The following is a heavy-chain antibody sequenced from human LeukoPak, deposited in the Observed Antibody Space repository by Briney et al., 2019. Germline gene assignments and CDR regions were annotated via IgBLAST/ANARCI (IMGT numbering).Heavy chain of an antibody. CDR3: ARDSERELYSSSWPNWFDP. Sequence: GASVTVSCTPSGYTFTIYAMHWVRQAPGQRPEWMGWINAGNGNTKYSQKFQGRVTITRDTSASTAYMELSSLRSEDTAVYYCARDSERELYSSSWPNWFDPWGQGTLVTVSS. V-gene: IGHV1-3*01. CDR1: GYTFTIYA. J-gene: IGHJ5*02. D-gene: IGHD6-13*01. CDR2: INAGNGNT.